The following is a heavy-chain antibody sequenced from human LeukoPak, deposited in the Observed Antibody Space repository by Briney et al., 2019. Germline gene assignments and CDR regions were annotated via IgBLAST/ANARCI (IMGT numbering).Heavy chain of an antibody. CDR3: ARVRVGATYGGAFDI. V-gene: IGHV3-21*01. J-gene: IGHJ3*02. CDR1: GFTFSSYE. CDR2: ISSSSTYI. D-gene: IGHD1-26*01. Sequence: GGSLRLSCAASGFTFSSYEMNWVRQAPGKVLEWVSSISSSSTYIFYADSVKGRFTISRDDAKNSLYLQMNSLRAEDTAVYSCARVRVGATYGGAFDIWGQGTMVTVSS.